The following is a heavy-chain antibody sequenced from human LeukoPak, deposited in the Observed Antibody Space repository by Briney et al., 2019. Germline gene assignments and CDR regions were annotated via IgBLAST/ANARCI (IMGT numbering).Heavy chain of an antibody. CDR3: ARVGSGPTYYFDY. V-gene: IGHV4-39*07. CDR1: GGSLTSNTYI. J-gene: IGHJ4*02. D-gene: IGHD3-10*01. CDR2: IYHSGYT. Sequence: SETLSLTCTVSGGSLTSNTYIWGWIRQSPGRGPEWIGSIYHSGYTYYNPSLKSRVTISVDTSKNQFSLKLSSVTAADTAVYYCARVGSGPTYYFDYWGQGTLVTVSS.